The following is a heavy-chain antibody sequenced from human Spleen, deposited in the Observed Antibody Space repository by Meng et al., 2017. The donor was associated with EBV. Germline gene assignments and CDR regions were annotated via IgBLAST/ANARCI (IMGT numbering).Heavy chain of an antibody. CDR1: GGSISSNG. CDR3: AREGLSGTYSFDY. J-gene: IGHJ4*02. V-gene: IGHV4-4*02. D-gene: IGHD1-26*01. CDR2: IFHSGNI. Sequence: QVQVEGSGPGLVRASGTLSLTCAASGGSISSNGWNWVRQPPGKGLEWIWEIFHSGNINYNPSLKSRVTMSLDKSRNQLSLKLNSVTAADTAIYYCAREGLSGTYSFDYWGQGTLVTVSS.